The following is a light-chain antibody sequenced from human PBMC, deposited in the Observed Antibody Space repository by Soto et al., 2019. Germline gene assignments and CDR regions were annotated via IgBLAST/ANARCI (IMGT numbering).Light chain of an antibody. Sequence: DIQMTQSPSTLSASVGDRVTITCRASQSISSWLAWYQQKPGKAPKLLIYDASSLQTGVPSRFSGGGSGTDFALTISSLEPEDIATYYCQQYDSLPLTFGQGTRLDIK. V-gene: IGKV1-5*01. CDR3: QQYDSLPLT. CDR1: QSISSW. J-gene: IGKJ5*01. CDR2: DAS.